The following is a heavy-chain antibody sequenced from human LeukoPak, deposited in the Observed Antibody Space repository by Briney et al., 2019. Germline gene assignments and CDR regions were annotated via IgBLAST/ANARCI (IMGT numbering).Heavy chain of an antibody. V-gene: IGHV4-34*01. CDR2: INHSGST. Sequence: NPSETLSLTCAVYGGSFSGYYWSWIRQPPGKGLEWIGEINHSGSTNYNPSLKSRVTISVDTSKNQFSLKLSSVTAADTAVYYCARDDSSLFDYWGQGTLVTVSS. J-gene: IGHJ4*02. D-gene: IGHD3-22*01. CDR1: GGSFSGYY. CDR3: ARDDSSLFDY.